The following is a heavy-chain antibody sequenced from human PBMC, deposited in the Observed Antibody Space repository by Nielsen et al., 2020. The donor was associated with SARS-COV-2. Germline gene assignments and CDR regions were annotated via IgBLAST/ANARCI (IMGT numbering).Heavy chain of an antibody. CDR2: IKQDGSEK. J-gene: IGHJ4*02. D-gene: IGHD3-10*01. Sequence: GASLEISCAASGFPFSSYWMSWVRQAPGKGLEWVANIKQDGSEKYYVDSVKGRFTISRDNAKNSLYLQMNSLRAEDTAVYYCARDGELYPFGFDYWGQGTLVTVSS. CDR3: ARDGELYPFGFDY. V-gene: IGHV3-7*01. CDR1: GFPFSSYW.